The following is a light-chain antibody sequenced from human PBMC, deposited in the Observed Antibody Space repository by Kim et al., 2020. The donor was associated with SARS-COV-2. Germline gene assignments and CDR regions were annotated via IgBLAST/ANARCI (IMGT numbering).Light chain of an antibody. CDR1: SSDVGGYNY. J-gene: IGLJ3*02. CDR3: SSYAGSKNVV. Sequence: QSALTQPPFASGSPGQSVTISCTGTSSDVGGYNYVSWYQQHPGKAPKLMIYEVSKRPSGVPDRFSGSKSGDTASLTVSGLQAEDEADYYCSSYAGSKNVVFGGGTQLTVL. CDR2: EVS. V-gene: IGLV2-8*01.